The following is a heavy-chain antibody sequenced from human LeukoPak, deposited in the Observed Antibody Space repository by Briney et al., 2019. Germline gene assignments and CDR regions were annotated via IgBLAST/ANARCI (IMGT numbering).Heavy chain of an antibody. D-gene: IGHD3-22*01. Sequence: PSETLSLTCTVSGGSISSYYWSWIRQPAGKGLEWIGRIYTSGSTNYNPSLKSRVTMSVDTSKNQFSLKLSSVTAADTAVYYCARGPYYYDSSGYREEYYHGMDVWGQGTTVTVSS. V-gene: IGHV4-4*07. J-gene: IGHJ6*02. CDR3: ARGPYYYDSSGYREEYYHGMDV. CDR1: GGSISSYY. CDR2: IYTSGST.